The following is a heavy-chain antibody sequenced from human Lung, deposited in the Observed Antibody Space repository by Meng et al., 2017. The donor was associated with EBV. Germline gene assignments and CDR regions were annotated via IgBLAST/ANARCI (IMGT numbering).Heavy chain of an antibody. CDR2: INPNSGGT. Sequence: QLVKSGAEVQTPGASVKVSCKTSGYPFIGYLIHWVRQAPGQGLAWMGRINPNSGGTNYAQKFQGRVTMTRDTSISTAHMELSSLTSDDTAVYYCARERELGGTYGYWGQGTLVTVSS. D-gene: IGHD1-26*01. CDR1: GYPFIGYL. V-gene: IGHV1-2*06. J-gene: IGHJ4*02. CDR3: ARERELGGTYGY.